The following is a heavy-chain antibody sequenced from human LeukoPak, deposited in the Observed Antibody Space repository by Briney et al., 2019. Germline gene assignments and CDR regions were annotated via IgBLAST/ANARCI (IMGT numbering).Heavy chain of an antibody. CDR1: GLTFSSYW. Sequence: GGSLRLSCAASGLTFSSYWMSWVRQAPGKGLEWVANIKQDGSEKYYVDSVKGRFTISRDNAKNSLYLQMNSLRAEDTAVYYCASGGANYFDYWGQGTLVTVSS. V-gene: IGHV3-7*01. CDR3: ASGGANYFDY. CDR2: IKQDGSEK. J-gene: IGHJ4*02. D-gene: IGHD3-10*01.